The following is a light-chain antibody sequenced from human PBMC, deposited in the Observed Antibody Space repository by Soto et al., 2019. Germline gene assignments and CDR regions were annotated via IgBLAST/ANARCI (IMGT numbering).Light chain of an antibody. CDR3: QQYNDWPRT. V-gene: IGKV3-15*01. CDR1: HSIFNN. Sequence: EIVMTQSPATLSVSPGERVTLSCRASHSIFNNLAWYQQKPGQAPGLLIHGASTRATGIAARFSGSGSGTEFTLTISSLQSEDFAVYYCQQYNDWPRTVGQGTKVEIK. CDR2: GAS. J-gene: IGKJ1*01.